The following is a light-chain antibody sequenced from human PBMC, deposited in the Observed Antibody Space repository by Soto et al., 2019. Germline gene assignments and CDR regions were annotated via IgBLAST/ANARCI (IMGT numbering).Light chain of an antibody. V-gene: IGKV1-39*01. J-gene: IGKJ1*01. CDR1: QSTSTY. Sequence: DIQTTHSPSSLSASVGDRVTITCRARQSTSTYLTWYQQTPGKAPKLLIYGASSMQSGVPARFSGSGSGTDFTLTISSLHPEDSATYYCQQSYSTPPTFGQGTQV. CDR2: GAS. CDR3: QQSYSTPPT.